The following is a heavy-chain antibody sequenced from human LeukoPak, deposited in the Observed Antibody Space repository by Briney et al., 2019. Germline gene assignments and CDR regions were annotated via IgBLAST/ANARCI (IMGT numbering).Heavy chain of an antibody. CDR2: IYYSGST. CDR1: GGSISSYY. V-gene: IGHV4-59*01. J-gene: IGHJ5*02. Sequence: SETLSLTCTVSGGSISSYYWSWIRQPPGKGLEWIGYIYYSGSTNYNPSLKSRVTISVDTSKNQFSLKLSSVTAADTAVYYCARAPRVRGWFDPWGQGTLVTVSS. D-gene: IGHD3-3*01. CDR3: ARAPRVRGWFDP.